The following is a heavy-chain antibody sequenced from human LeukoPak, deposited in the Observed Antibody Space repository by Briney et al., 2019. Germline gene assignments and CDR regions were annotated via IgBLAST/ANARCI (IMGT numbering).Heavy chain of an antibody. V-gene: IGHV1-2*02. CDR3: ARDYPHQRFDI. J-gene: IGHJ4*02. CDR2: ISPNSGDT. D-gene: IGHD2-2*01. CDR1: GYGFASLW. Sequence: GASVKVSCKASGYGFASLWVHWERHAPGQGLEWVGYISPNSGDTGLAQKFQGRVTLTRDTSISTVYMEFNGLTSDDTAVYFCARDYPHQRFDIWGQGTLVTVSS.